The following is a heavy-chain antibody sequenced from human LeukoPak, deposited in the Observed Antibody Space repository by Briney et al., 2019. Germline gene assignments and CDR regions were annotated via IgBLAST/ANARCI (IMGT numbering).Heavy chain of an antibody. Sequence: GGSLRLSCATSGFSFSIHGMSWVRQSPGKGLEWVSAIGGSTGGTYHADSVKGRFTISRDNSKNTLYLQMNSLSADDTAVYYCTEARGATVNDPGDYWGQGTLATVSS. CDR3: TEARGATVNDPGDY. CDR2: IGGSTGGT. J-gene: IGHJ4*02. CDR1: GFSFSIHG. D-gene: IGHD1-26*01. V-gene: IGHV3-23*01.